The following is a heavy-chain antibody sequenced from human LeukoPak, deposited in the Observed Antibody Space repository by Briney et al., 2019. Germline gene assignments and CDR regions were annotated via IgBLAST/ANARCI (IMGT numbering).Heavy chain of an antibody. D-gene: IGHD3-16*01. Sequence: GGSLRLSCLVSGFTLGDYWMTWVRQAPGKGLEWVAKIKQDGSEKYYVDSVKGRFTISRDNAKNSLYLQMNSLRAEDTAVYYCARAPRGDWFDPWGQGTLVTVSS. CDR2: IKQDGSEK. CDR1: GFTLGDYW. CDR3: ARAPRGDWFDP. V-gene: IGHV3-7*03. J-gene: IGHJ5*02.